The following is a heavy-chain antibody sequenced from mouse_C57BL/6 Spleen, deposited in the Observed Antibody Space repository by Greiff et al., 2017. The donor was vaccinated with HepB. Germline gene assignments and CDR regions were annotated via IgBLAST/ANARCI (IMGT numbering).Heavy chain of an antibody. Sequence: VQLQQSGPELVKPGASVKISCKASGYAFSSSWMNWVKQRPGKGLEWIGRIYPGDGDTNYNGKFKGKATLTADNSSSTAYMQLSSLTSEDSAVYFCARGDYSNPWFAYWGQGTLVTVSA. CDR3: ARGDYSNPWFAY. CDR1: GYAFSSSW. CDR2: IYPGDGDT. V-gene: IGHV1-82*01. J-gene: IGHJ3*01. D-gene: IGHD2-5*01.